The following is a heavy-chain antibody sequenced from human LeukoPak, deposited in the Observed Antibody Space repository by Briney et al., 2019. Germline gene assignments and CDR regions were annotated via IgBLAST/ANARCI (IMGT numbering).Heavy chain of an antibody. V-gene: IGHV3-13*01. J-gene: IGHJ4*02. CDR1: GFTFSSYD. CDR2: IGTAGAGDT. Sequence: GGSLRLSCEASGFTFSSYDMHWVSQTSEKGLEWASAIGTAGAGDTYYRDSVKGRFTISRENAKNSWYLQMNSLRVGDTAVYYCARGGYCAGDCYDYWGQGTLVTVSS. CDR3: ARGGYCAGDCYDY. D-gene: IGHD2-21*01.